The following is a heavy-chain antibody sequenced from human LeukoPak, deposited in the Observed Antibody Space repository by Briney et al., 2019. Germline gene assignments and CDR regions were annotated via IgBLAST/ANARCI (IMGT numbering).Heavy chain of an antibody. Sequence: GGSLRLSCTASGFTFGDCAMSWVRQAPGKGLEWVGFIRSKAYGGTTEYAASVKGRFTISRDDSKSIAYLQMNSLKTEDTAVYYCTRDHYCSSTSCQNWFDPWGQGTLVTVSS. V-gene: IGHV3-49*04. D-gene: IGHD2-2*01. J-gene: IGHJ5*02. CDR3: TRDHYCSSTSCQNWFDP. CDR2: IRSKAYGGTT. CDR1: GFTFGDCA.